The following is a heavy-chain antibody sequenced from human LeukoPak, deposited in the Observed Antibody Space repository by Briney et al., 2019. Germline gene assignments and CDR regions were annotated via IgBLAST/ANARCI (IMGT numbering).Heavy chain of an antibody. CDR3: AGGVSY. J-gene: IGHJ4*02. Sequence: GGSLRLSCTASGFSFSTFWMNWVRQAPGKGLEWVANIKHDGSVKYYVDSVKGRFTISRDNAMQSLYLQMNTLRAEDTAVYDCAGGVSYWGRGTLVTVSS. V-gene: IGHV3-7*04. CDR2: IKHDGSVK. CDR1: GFSFSTFW.